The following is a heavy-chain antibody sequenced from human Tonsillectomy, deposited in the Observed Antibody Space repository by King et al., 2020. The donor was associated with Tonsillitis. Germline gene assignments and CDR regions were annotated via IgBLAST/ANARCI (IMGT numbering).Heavy chain of an antibody. Sequence: VQLQQSGPGLVKPSQTLSLTCAISGDSVSSNTAAWSWIRQSPSRGLEWLGRTYYRSKWYNDYAVSVKSRITINPDTSKNQFSLQLNSVTPEDTAVYYCARRFRELGSGYHAMDVWGQGTTVIVSS. CDR3: ARRFRELGSGYHAMDV. CDR1: GDSVSSNTAA. D-gene: IGHD3-10*01. V-gene: IGHV6-1*01. J-gene: IGHJ6*02. CDR2: TYYRSKWYN.